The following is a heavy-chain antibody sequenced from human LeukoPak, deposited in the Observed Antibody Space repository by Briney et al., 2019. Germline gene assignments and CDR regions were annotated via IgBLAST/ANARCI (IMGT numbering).Heavy chain of an antibody. V-gene: IGHV3-33*08. CDR2: IWYDGSQR. CDR3: ARYRSGTNDY. J-gene: IGHJ4*02. Sequence: PGGSLRLSCAASGFTFSSYGMHWVRQAPGKGLECLAVIWYDGSQRYHADSVKGRFTISRDNSKNTVYLQMNSLRAEDTALYYCARYRSGTNDYWGRGTLVIVSS. CDR1: GFTFSSYG. D-gene: IGHD1-14*01.